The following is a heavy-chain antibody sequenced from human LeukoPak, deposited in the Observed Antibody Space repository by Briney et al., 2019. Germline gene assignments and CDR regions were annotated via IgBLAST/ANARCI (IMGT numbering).Heavy chain of an antibody. CDR2: ISSSSSYI. CDR3: ASVEYSSSSHAFDI. D-gene: IGHD6-6*01. V-gene: IGHV3-21*01. J-gene: IGHJ3*02. Sequence: PGGSLRLSCAASGFTFSSYSMNWVRQAPGKGLEWVSSISSSSSYIYYADSVKGRFTISRDNAKNSLYLQMNSLRAEDTAVYYCASVEYSSSSHAFDIWGQGTMVTVSS. CDR1: GFTFSSYS.